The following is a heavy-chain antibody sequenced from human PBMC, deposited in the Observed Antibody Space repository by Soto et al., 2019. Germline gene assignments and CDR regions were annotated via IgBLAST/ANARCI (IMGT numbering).Heavy chain of an antibody. CDR1: GGSISSSSYY. V-gene: IGHV4-39*01. Sequence: QLQLQESGPGLVKPSETLSLTCTVSGGSISSSSYYWGWIRQPPGKGLEWIGSIYYSGSTYYNPSLKSRVTISVDTSKNQFSLKLSSVTAADTAVYYCARPFGSGSSWFDPWGQGTLVTVSS. J-gene: IGHJ5*02. D-gene: IGHD3-10*01. CDR3: ARPFGSGSSWFDP. CDR2: IYYSGST.